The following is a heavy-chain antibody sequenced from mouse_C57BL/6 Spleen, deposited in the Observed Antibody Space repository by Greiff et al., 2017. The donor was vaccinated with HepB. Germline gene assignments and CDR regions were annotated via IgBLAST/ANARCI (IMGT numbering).Heavy chain of an antibody. CDR3: AREGNYGDWYFDV. Sequence: EVQLQQSGPGLVKPSQSLSLTCSVTGYSITSGYYWNWIRQFPGNKLEWMGYISYDGSNNYNPSLKNRISITRDTSKNQFFLKLNSVTTEDTATYYCAREGNYGDWYFDVWGTGTTVTVSS. CDR1: GYSITSGYY. D-gene: IGHD2-1*01. CDR2: ISYDGSN. V-gene: IGHV3-6*01. J-gene: IGHJ1*03.